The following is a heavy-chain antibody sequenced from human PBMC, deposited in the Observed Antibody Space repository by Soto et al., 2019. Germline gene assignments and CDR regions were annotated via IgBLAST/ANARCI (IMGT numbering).Heavy chain of an antibody. CDR3: ARDVNGTYYDFWSGYLGSYGMDV. D-gene: IGHD3-3*01. CDR1: GGTFSSYA. Sequence: SVKVSCKASGGTFSSYAISWVRQAPGPGLEWMGGIIPIFGTANYAQKFQGRVTITADESTSTAYMELSSLRSEDTAVYYCARDVNGTYYDFWSGYLGSYGMDVWGQGTTVTVSS. V-gene: IGHV1-69*13. CDR2: IIPIFGTA. J-gene: IGHJ6*02.